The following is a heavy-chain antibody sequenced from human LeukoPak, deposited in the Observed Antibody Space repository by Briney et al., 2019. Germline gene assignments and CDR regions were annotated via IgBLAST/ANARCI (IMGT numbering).Heavy chain of an antibody. J-gene: IGHJ3*02. D-gene: IGHD6-13*01. CDR2: IYHSART. CDR1: GYSISSGYY. CDR3: ARRENRIAGDAFDI. Sequence: SETLSLTCTVSGYSISSGYYWGWIRPPPGKGLEWIGSIYHSARTYYNPSLKSRVTISLDTSKDQFSLKLSSVTAADTAVYYCARRENRIAGDAFDIWGQGTMVTVSS. V-gene: IGHV4-38-2*02.